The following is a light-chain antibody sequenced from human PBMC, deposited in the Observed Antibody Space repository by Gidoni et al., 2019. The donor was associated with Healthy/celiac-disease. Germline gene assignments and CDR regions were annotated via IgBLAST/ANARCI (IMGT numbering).Light chain of an antibody. Sequence: DIQMTQSPSSLSASVGDRVTITCRASQSISSYLNWYQQKPGVLSRFSGSGSGTDFTLTISSLQPEDFATYYCQQSYSTPWTFGQGTKLEIK. CDR1: QSISSY. V-gene: IGKV1-39*01. CDR3: QQSYSTPWT. J-gene: IGKJ2*01.